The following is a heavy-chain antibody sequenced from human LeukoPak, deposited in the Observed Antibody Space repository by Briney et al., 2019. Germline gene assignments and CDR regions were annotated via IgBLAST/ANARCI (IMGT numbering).Heavy chain of an antibody. CDR1: GFTFSSYA. J-gene: IGHJ4*02. V-gene: IGHV3-23*01. CDR2: ISGSGGST. D-gene: IGHD3-3*01. Sequence: GGSLRLSCAASGFTFSSYAMSWVRQAPGKGLEWVSAISGSGGSTYYADSVKGRFTISRDNSKNTLYLQMNSLKTEDSAVFYCTRDQGFWSGSSLDYWGQGTLVTVSS. CDR3: TRDQGFWSGSSLDY.